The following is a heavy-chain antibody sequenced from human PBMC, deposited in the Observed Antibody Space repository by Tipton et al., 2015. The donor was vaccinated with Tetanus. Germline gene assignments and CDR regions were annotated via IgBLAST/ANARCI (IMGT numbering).Heavy chain of an antibody. CDR2: VYYTGDT. V-gene: IGHV4-61*01. J-gene: IGHJ1*01. CDR3: AGVTAQRTELYFEH. CDR1: GGSVRSGSYS. Sequence: LRLSCTVSGGSVRSGSYSWNWIRQPPGKGLEWVGYVYYTGDTNYNPSLKSRVTISMDRSENQISLKMTSVTAADTAVYYCAGVTAQRTELYFEHWGQGTQVTVSS. D-gene: IGHD2-8*02.